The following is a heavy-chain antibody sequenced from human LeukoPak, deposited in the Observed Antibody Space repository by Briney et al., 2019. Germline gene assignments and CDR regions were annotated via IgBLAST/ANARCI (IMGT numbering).Heavy chain of an antibody. Sequence: PGGSLRLSCAASGVTFSDYHMSWIRQAPGKGLEWVSYISSSSTYTNYADSVKGRFTISRDNAKNSLYLQMNSLRVDDTAVYYCARAKWTVVPFDYWGQGTLVTVSS. D-gene: IGHD4-23*01. CDR3: ARAKWTVVPFDY. V-gene: IGHV3-11*05. CDR1: GVTFSDYH. CDR2: ISSSSTYT. J-gene: IGHJ4*02.